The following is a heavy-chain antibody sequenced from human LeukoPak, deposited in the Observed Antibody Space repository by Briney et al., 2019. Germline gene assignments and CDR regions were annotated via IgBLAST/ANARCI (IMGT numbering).Heavy chain of an antibody. D-gene: IGHD3-22*01. CDR2: ISNDGGGR. V-gene: IGHV3-23*01. CDR3: AKGSSGYFFDL. J-gene: IGHJ4*02. CDR1: GFTFNNYG. Sequence: GSLRLSCAASGFTFNNYGLIWVRQAPGKGQEWVSAISNDGGGRTYADFVKGRFTISRDNSKNTLYLQMDSLRADDTALYYCAKGSSGYFFDLWGQGTLVTVSS.